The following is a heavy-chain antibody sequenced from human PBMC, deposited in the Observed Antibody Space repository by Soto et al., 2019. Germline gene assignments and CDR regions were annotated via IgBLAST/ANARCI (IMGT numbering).Heavy chain of an antibody. D-gene: IGHD5-12*01. CDR3: ARDVGGGYGDWFDP. CDR2: IYYGGST. J-gene: IGHJ5*02. Sequence: PWETQGLTCAVADGYIRNNYVYWGWKRQPPGKGLEWIGSIYYGGSTNYNPSLKSRVTMSVDTSKNQFSLKLSSVTAADTAVYYCARDVGGGYGDWFDPWGQGTLVPVFS. CDR1: DGYIRNNYVY. V-gene: IGHV4-39*07.